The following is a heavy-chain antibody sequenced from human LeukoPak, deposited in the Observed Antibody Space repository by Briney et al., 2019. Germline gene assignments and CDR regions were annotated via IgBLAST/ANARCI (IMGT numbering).Heavy chain of an antibody. J-gene: IGHJ4*02. CDR2: ISSSSSTI. Sequence: GGSLRLSCAASGFTFSSYSMNWVRQAPGKGLEWVSYISSSSSTIYYADSVKGRFTISRDNAKNSLYLQLNSLGAEDTAVYYCARVRGHGGYYFDYWGQGTLVTVSS. CDR3: ARVRGHGGYYFDY. CDR1: GFTFSSYS. V-gene: IGHV3-48*01.